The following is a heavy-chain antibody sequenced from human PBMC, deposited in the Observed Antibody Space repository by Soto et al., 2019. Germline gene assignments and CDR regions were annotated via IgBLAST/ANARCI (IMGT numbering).Heavy chain of an antibody. CDR2: IHSSGST. D-gene: IGHD6-13*01. Sequence: SETLSLTCTVSGASMNSYHWSWIRQPAGKGLEWIGHIHSSGSTSYNPSLKSRVTMSVDTSKNQFSLRLMSLTAADTAVYYCARDQGVAAAGITWFDPWGQGSLVTVSS. J-gene: IGHJ5*02. CDR1: GASMNSYH. V-gene: IGHV4-4*07. CDR3: ARDQGVAAAGITWFDP.